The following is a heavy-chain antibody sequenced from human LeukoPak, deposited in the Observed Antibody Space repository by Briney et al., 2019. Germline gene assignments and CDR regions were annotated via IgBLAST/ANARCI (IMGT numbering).Heavy chain of an antibody. V-gene: IGHV3-23*01. D-gene: IGHD6-19*01. Sequence: GGSLRLSCAASGFTFSSYAMSWVRQAPGKGLEWVSAISGSGGSTYYADSVKGRFTISRDNAKNSLYLQMNSLRAEDTAVYYCSVSGTRLDAFDIWGQGTMVTVSS. CDR1: GFTFSSYA. CDR3: SVSGTRLDAFDI. J-gene: IGHJ3*02. CDR2: ISGSGGST.